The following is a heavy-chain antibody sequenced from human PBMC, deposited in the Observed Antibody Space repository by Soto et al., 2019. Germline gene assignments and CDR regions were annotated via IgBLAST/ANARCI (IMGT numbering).Heavy chain of an antibody. CDR1: GGTYSSYA. Sequence: QVQLVQSGAEVKKPGSSVKVSCKATGGTYSSYAMTGVREAPGQGLEWMGGIIPIFGTANYAQKFQARVTITADESTSTAYMELSSLRSEDTAVYYCARDRGPSSGYYPYWFDPWGQGTLVTVSS. CDR3: ARDRGPSSGYYPYWFDP. V-gene: IGHV1-69*12. D-gene: IGHD3-22*01. CDR2: IIPIFGTA. J-gene: IGHJ5*02.